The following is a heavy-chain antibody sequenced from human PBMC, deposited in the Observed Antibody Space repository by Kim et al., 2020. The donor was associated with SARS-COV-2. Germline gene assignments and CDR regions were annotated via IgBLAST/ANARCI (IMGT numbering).Heavy chain of an antibody. CDR3: ARHLRNMGEGLIFGVVIILAACDP. CDR1: GGSISSYY. D-gene: IGHD3-3*01. CDR2: IYYSGST. J-gene: IGHJ5*02. V-gene: IGHV4-59*08. Sequence: SETLSLTCTVSGGSISSYYWSWIRQPPGKGREWIGYIYYSGSTNYNSSLKSRVTISVDTSKNQFSLKLSSVTAADTAVYYCARHLRNMGEGLIFGVVIILAACDPGGQETLLTVSS.